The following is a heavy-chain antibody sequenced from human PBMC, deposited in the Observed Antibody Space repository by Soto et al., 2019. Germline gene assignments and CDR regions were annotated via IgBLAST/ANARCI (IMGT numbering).Heavy chain of an antibody. V-gene: IGHV4-39*01. CDR3: ISWELVRFYYYGMDV. CDR1: GGSITNSSYC. J-gene: IGHJ6*02. CDR2: ISYSGST. Sequence: PSETLSLTCTVSGGSITNSSYCWGWIRQPPGKGLEWIGSISYSGSTYYNPSLKSRVARSVDTSKNQFSLKLTSVTAADTAVYYCISWELVRFYYYGMDVWGQGTTVTVSS. D-gene: IGHD6-6*01.